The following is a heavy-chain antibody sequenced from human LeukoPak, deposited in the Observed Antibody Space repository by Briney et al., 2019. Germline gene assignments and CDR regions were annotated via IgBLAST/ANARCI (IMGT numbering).Heavy chain of an antibody. CDR3: AREAQWELLFCYYMDV. V-gene: IGHV6-1*01. CDR2: TYYRSKWYN. D-gene: IGHD1-26*01. Sequence: SQTLSLTCAISGDSVSSNSAAWNWIRQSPSRGLEWLGRTYYRSKWYNDYAVSVKSRITINPDTSKNQFSLQLNSVTPEDTAVYYCAREAQWELLFCYYMDVWGKGTTVTVSS. J-gene: IGHJ6*03. CDR1: GDSVSSNSAA.